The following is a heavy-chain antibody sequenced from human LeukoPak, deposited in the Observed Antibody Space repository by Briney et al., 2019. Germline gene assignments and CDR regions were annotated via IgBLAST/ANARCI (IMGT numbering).Heavy chain of an antibody. D-gene: IGHD6-19*01. J-gene: IGHJ4*02. CDR2: IYHSGST. CDR1: GYSITSGYY. V-gene: IGHV4-38-2*02. Sequence: PSETLSLTCTVSGYSITSGYYWGWIRQPLGKGLEWIGTIYHSGSTYYNPSLKSRVTISVDTSKNQFSLKLSSVTAADTALYYCSRASSTSYYDYWGQGSLVTVSS. CDR3: SRASSTSYYDY.